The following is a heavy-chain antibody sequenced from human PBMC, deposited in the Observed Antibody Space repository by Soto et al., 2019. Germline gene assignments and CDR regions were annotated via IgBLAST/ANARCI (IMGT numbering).Heavy chain of an antibody. Sequence: SETLSLTCAVYGGSFSGYYWSWIRQPPGKGLEWIGEINHSGSTNYNPSLKSRVTISVDTSKNQFSLKLSSVTAADTAVYYCARGMGLQREIYYYGMDVWGQGTTVTVSS. V-gene: IGHV4-34*01. D-gene: IGHD4-4*01. J-gene: IGHJ6*02. CDR1: GGSFSGYY. CDR2: INHSGST. CDR3: ARGMGLQREIYYYGMDV.